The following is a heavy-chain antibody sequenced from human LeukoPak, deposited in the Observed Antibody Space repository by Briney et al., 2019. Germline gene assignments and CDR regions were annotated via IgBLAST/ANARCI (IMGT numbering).Heavy chain of an antibody. CDR2: ISGSGGST. V-gene: IGHV3-23*01. J-gene: IGHJ4*02. D-gene: IGHD6-19*01. Sequence: PGGSLRLSCAASGFTFSSYAMSWVRQAPGKGLEWLSAISGSGGSTYYADSVKGRFTISRDNSKNTLYLQMNSLRAEDTAVYYCAKGLNLRSSGWLYYFDYWGQGTLVAVSS. CDR3: AKGLNLRSSGWLYYFDY. CDR1: GFTFSSYA.